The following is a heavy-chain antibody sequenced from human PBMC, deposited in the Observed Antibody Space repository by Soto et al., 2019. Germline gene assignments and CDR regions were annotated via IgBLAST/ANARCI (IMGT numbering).Heavy chain of an antibody. Sequence: GGSLRLSCAASGFTFSSYAMSWVRQAPGNGLEWVSAISGSGGSTYYADSVKGRFTISRDNSKNTLYLQMNSLRAEDTAVYYCAKVGSTMVRGVRDAFDIWGQGTMVTVSS. CDR2: ISGSGGST. V-gene: IGHV3-23*01. D-gene: IGHD3-10*01. CDR3: AKVGSTMVRGVRDAFDI. J-gene: IGHJ3*02. CDR1: GFTFSSYA.